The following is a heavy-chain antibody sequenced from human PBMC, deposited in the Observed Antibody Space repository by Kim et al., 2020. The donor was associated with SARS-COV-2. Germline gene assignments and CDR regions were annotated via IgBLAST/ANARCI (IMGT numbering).Heavy chain of an antibody. D-gene: IGHD6-13*01. CDR2: INHSGST. CDR1: GGSFSGYY. V-gene: IGHV4-34*01. CDR3: ASGRSAIAAAGDY. Sequence: SETLSLTCAVYGGSFSGYYWSWIRQPPGKGLEWIGEINHSGSTNYNPSLKSRVTISVDTSKNQFSLKLSSVTAPDTAVYYCASGRSAIAAAGDYWGQGT. J-gene: IGHJ4*02.